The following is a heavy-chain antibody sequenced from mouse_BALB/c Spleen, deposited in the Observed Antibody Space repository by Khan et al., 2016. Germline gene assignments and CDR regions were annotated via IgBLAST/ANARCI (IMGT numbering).Heavy chain of an antibody. CDR3: ARNRYGSSYWYFDV. CDR1: GFSLTSYG. D-gene: IGHD1-1*01. Sequence: QVQLKESGPGLVAPSQSLSITCTVSGFSLTSYGVHWVRQPPGKGLEWLVVIWSDGSTTYNSALKSRLSISKDNSKSQVFLKMNSLQTDDTAMYYCARNRYGSSYWYFDVWGAGTTVTVSS. CDR2: IWSDGST. V-gene: IGHV2-6*02. J-gene: IGHJ1*01.